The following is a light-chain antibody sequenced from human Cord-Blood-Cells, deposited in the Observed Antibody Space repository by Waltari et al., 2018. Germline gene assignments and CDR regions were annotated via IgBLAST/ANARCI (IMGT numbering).Light chain of an antibody. CDR1: QSVSSSY. J-gene: IGKJ4*02. CDR2: GAS. CDR3: QQYGSSPLT. V-gene: IGKV3-20*01. Sequence: ELVSPQSPVTLSLSPAYRATLTCRASQSVSSSYLAWYQQKPGQAPKLLIYGASSMDSGIPDRFSGSGSGTDFTLTISRLQPEDFAMYYCQQYGSSPLTFGQGTKVEIK.